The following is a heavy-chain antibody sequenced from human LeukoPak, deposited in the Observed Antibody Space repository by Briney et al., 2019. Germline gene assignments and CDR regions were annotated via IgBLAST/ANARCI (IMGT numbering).Heavy chain of an antibody. CDR3: ARGGYYGSGNDFRFDP. CDR2: IYTSGST. J-gene: IGHJ5*02. V-gene: IGHV4-4*07. CDR1: GGSISSYY. D-gene: IGHD3-10*01. Sequence: SETLSLTCTVSGGSISSYYWSWIRQPAGKGLEWIGRIYTSGSTNYNPSLKSRVTISVDTSKNQFSLKLTSVTAADTAVYFCARGGYYGSGNDFRFDPWGQGTLVTVSS.